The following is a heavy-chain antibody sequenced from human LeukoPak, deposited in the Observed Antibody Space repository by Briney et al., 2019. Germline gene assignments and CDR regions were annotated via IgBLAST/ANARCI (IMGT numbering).Heavy chain of an antibody. D-gene: IGHD3-9*01. V-gene: IGHV1-69*04. CDR1: GGTFSSYA. CDR3: ARDQNRYFDWLPFFDY. Sequence: SVKVSCKASGGTFSSYAISWVRQAPGQGLEWMGRIIPILGIANYAQKFQGRVMITTDKSTSTAYMELSSLRSEDTAVYYCARDQNRYFDWLPFFDYWGQGTLVTVSS. J-gene: IGHJ4*02. CDR2: IIPILGIA.